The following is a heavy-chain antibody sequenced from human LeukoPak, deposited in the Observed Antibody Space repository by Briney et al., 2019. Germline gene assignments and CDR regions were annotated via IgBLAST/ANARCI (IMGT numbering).Heavy chain of an antibody. CDR1: GFTFSSYS. D-gene: IGHD2-2*01. V-gene: IGHV3-48*04. CDR3: VSGGGGVVPADY. Sequence: PGGSLRLSCAASGFTFSSYSMNWVRQAPGKGLEWVSYISSSSSTIYYADSVKGRFTISRDNAKNSLYLQMNNLTAGERAVDKGVSGGGGVVPADYWGQGTLVTVSS. CDR2: ISSSSSTI. J-gene: IGHJ4*02.